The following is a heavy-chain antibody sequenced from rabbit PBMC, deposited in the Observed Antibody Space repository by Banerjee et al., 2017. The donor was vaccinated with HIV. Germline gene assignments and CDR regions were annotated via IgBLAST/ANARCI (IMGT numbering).Heavy chain of an antibody. J-gene: IGHJ3*01. CDR2: IYTGDGTT. V-gene: IGHV1S40*01. CDR1: GFSLTSNYY. Sequence: EESGGDLVKPGAALTLTCTASGFSLTSNYYMCWVRQAPGKGLEWIGCIYTGDGTTYYASWANGRFTISKTSSTSVTLQMTSLTGADTATYFCARGVGGYGWTSRLALWGQGTLVTVS. CDR3: ARGVGGYGWTSRLAL. D-gene: IGHD6-1*01.